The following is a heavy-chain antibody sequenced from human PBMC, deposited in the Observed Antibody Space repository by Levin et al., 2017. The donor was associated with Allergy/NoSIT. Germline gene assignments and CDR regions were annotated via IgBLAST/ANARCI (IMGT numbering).Heavy chain of an antibody. D-gene: IGHD3-3*01. CDR2: ISSTGSTI. V-gene: IGHV3-48*03. CDR3: ARKLGNFGSGYNYFEY. J-gene: IGHJ4*02. Sequence: QTGESLKISCAASGFTFSSYEMNWVRRAPGKGLEWVSYISSTGSTIYSADSVKGRFTISRDNAKNSLYLHMNSLRAEDTAVYYCARKLGNFGSGYNYFEYWGQGTLVTVSS. CDR1: GFTFSSYE.